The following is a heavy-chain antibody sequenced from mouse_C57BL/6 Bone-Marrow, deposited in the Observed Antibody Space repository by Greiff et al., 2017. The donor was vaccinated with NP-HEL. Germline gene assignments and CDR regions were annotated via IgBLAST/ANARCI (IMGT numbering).Heavy chain of an antibody. D-gene: IGHD2-5*01. J-gene: IGHJ4*01. V-gene: IGHV1-50*01. CDR1: GYTFTSYW. CDR3: ASHHYSNPYYAMDY. CDR2: IDPSDSYT. Sequence: VQLQQPGAELVKPGASVKLSCKASGYTFTSYWMQWVKQRPGQGLEWIGEIDPSDSYTNYNQKFKGTATLTVDTSSSTAYMQLSSLTSEDSAVYYCASHHYSNPYYAMDYWGQGTSVTVSS.